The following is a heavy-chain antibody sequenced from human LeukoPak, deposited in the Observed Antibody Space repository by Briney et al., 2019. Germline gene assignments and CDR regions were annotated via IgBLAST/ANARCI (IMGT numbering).Heavy chain of an antibody. D-gene: IGHD3-16*02. CDR2: IWYDGSNK. V-gene: IGHV3-33*01. J-gene: IGHJ4*02. Sequence: GGSLILSCAASGFTFSSYGMHWVRQAPGKGLEWVAVIWYDGSNKYYADSVKGRFTISRDNSKNTLYLQMNSLRAEDTAVYYCAREVVSLGELSLPDYWGQGTLVTVSS. CDR1: GFTFSSYG. CDR3: AREVVSLGELSLPDY.